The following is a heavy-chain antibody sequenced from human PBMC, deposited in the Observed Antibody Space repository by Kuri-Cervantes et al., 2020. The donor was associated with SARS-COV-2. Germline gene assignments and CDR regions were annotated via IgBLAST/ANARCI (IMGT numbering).Heavy chain of an antibody. V-gene: IGHV3-21*01. D-gene: IGHD6-13*01. CDR1: GFTFSSYS. CDR2: ISSTSSYI. Sequence: GGSLRLSCAASGFTFSSYSMNWVRQAPGKGLEWVSSISSTSSYIYYADSVKGRFTISRDNAKNSLYLQMNSLRAEDTAVYYCARDCSSPYKYYYYYYMDAWGKGTTVTVSS. CDR3: ARDCSSPYKYYYYYYMDA. J-gene: IGHJ6*03.